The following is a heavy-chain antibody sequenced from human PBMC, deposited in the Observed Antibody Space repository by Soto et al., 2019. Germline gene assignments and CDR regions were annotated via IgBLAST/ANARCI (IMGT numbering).Heavy chain of an antibody. CDR1: GFTFSSYA. D-gene: IGHD6-13*01. V-gene: IGHV3-64*02. Sequence: GESLKISCAASGFTFSSYAMHWVRQAPGKGLEYVSAISSNGGSTYYADSVKGRFTISRDNSKNTLYLQMGSLRAEDMAVYYCARGGYSYGPEAFDYWGQGTLVTVSS. CDR3: ARGGYSYGPEAFDY. J-gene: IGHJ4*02. CDR2: ISSNGGST.